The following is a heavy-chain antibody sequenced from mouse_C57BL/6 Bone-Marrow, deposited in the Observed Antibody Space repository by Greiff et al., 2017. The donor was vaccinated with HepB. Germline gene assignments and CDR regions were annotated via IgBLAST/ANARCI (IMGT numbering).Heavy chain of an antibody. J-gene: IGHJ1*03. Sequence: QVHVKQSGAELVKPGASVKMSCKASGYTFTTYPIEWMKQNHGKSLEWIGNFHPYNDDTKYNEKFKGKATLTVEKSSSTVYLELSRLTSDDSAVYYCARGGYSNYRNFDVWGTGTTVTVSS. CDR2: FHPYNDDT. CDR1: GYTFTTYP. CDR3: ARGGYSNYRNFDV. V-gene: IGHV1-47*01. D-gene: IGHD2-5*01.